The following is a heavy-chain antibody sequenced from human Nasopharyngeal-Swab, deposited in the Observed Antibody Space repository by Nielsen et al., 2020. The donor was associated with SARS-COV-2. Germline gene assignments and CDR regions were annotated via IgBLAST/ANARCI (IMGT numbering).Heavy chain of an antibody. D-gene: IGHD1-26*01. Sequence: GGSLRLSCAASGFTFRNYAVTWVRQAPGKGLEWVSGISGSGGSTYYADSVKGRFTISRDNSKNTLYLQMNSLRGEDTAVYYCAKGDLKWVQHKYAMDVWGQGTTVTVSS. J-gene: IGHJ6*02. CDR1: GFTFRNYA. CDR3: AKGDLKWVQHKYAMDV. CDR2: ISGSGGST. V-gene: IGHV3-23*01.